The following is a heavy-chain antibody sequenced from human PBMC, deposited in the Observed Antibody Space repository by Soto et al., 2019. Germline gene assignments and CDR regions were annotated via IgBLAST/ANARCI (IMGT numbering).Heavy chain of an antibody. CDR1: GYTFTSYG. CDR2: ISAYNGNT. J-gene: IGHJ3*02. CDR3: AGDYSGTYPKMTYSSVYPTGGFDI. Sequence: ASVKVSCKASGYTFTSYGISWVRQAPGQGLEWMGWISAYNGNTNYAQKPQGRVTMTTDTSTSTAYMELRSLRSDDTAVYYCAGDYSGTYPKMTYSSVYPTGGFDIWGQGILVTVS. D-gene: IGHD3-22*01. V-gene: IGHV1-18*04.